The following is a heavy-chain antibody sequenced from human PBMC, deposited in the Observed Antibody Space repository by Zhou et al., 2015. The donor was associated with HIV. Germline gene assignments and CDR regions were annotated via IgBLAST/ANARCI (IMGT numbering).Heavy chain of an antibody. D-gene: IGHD2-15*01. CDR2: IIPIFGTA. Sequence: QVQLVQSGAEVKKPGSSVKVSCKASGGTFSSYAISWVRQAPGQGLEWMGGIIPIFGTANYAQKFQGRVTITADESTSTAYMELSSLRSEDTAVYYCARVGKTVDIVVVVAAIDWTFDIWGQGTMVTVSS. CDR1: GGTFSSYA. J-gene: IGHJ3*02. V-gene: IGHV1-69*12. CDR3: ARVGKTVDIVVVVAAIDWTFDI.